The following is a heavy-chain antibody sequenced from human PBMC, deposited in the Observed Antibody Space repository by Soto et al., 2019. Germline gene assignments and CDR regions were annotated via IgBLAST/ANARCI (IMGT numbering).Heavy chain of an antibody. D-gene: IGHD2-15*01. CDR1: GGTFSSYA. CDR3: ARVDDCSGGSCYSSWFDP. Sequence: SVKVSCKASGGTFSSYAISWVRQAPGQGLEWMGGIIPIFGTANYAQKFQGRVTITADKSTSTAYMELSSLRSEDTAVYYCARVDDCSGGSCYSSWFDPWGQGTLVTVSS. CDR2: IIPIFGTA. J-gene: IGHJ5*02. V-gene: IGHV1-69*06.